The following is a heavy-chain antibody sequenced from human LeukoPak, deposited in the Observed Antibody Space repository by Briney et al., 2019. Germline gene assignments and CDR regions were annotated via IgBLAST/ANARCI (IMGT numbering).Heavy chain of an antibody. CDR3: ARGRTYNPGIAAYDAFDI. D-gene: IGHD6-13*01. CDR2: IYYSGST. CDR1: GGSISSGGYY. V-gene: IGHV4-31*03. J-gene: IGHJ3*02. Sequence: PSETLSLTCTVSGGSISSGGYYWSWIRQHPGKGLEWIGYIYYSGSTYYNPSLKSRVTISVDTSKNQFSLKLSSVTAADTAVYYCARGRTYNPGIAAYDAFDIWGQGTMVTVSS.